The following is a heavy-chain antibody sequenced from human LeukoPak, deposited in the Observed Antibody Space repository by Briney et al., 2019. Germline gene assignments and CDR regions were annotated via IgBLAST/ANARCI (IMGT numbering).Heavy chain of an antibody. CDR3: ARHRDFGVVNDMDV. J-gene: IGHJ6*03. V-gene: IGHV4-4*02. CDR2: IYHSGST. Sequence: SETLSLTCAVSGGSISSSNWWSWVRQPPGKGLEWIGEIYHSGSTNYNPSLKSRVTISVDTSKNQFSLKQSSVTAADTAAYYCARHRDFGVVNDMDVWGKGTTVTVSS. CDR1: GGSISSSNW. D-gene: IGHD3-3*01.